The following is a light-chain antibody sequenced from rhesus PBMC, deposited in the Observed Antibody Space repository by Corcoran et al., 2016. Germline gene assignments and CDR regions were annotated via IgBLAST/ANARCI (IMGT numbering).Light chain of an antibody. CDR2: KAS. J-gene: IGKJ1*01. V-gene: IGKV1-21*01. CDR1: QGISSW. Sequence: DIQMTQSPSSLSTSVGDRVIITCRASQGISSWLAWYQQKPGKAPELLIYKASRLQSGVPSRFSGSGSGTEFTLTISSLQPEDFATYYCQQYNSAPRTFGQGTKVEIK. CDR3: QQYNSAPRT.